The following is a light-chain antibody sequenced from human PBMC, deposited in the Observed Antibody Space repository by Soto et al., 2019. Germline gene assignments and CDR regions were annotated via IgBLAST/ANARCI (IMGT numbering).Light chain of an antibody. CDR3: QQYGSSPSWP. V-gene: IGKV3-20*01. CDR1: QRVISRC. CDR2: GAS. J-gene: IGKJ1*01. Sequence: EIVLTPFPGSRAWSPGERATLSCRAGQRVISRCLAWYRQKPGQSPRLLIYGASIRDTVIPARFSGSGSGTGFTITISRLETEDFAVYFCQQYGSSPSWPVAQGTKA.